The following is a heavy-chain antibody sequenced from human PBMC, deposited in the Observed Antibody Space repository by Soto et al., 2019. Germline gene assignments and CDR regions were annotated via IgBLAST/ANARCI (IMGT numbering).Heavy chain of an antibody. CDR1: GFTFSTYA. CDR3: AKDIGEIVSAPPDKAHYVQYGADV. CDR2: IRGRSTTT. J-gene: IGHJ6*02. D-gene: IGHD4-17*01. V-gene: IGHV3-23*01. Sequence: GGSLRLSCAVSGFTFSTYAMSWVRQAPGKGLEWVSVIRGRSTTTYYADSVRGRFTVSRDNSKNTVFLQMNNLRAEDSAVYYWAKDIGEIVSAPPDKAHYVQYGADVWGQGTTVTVSS.